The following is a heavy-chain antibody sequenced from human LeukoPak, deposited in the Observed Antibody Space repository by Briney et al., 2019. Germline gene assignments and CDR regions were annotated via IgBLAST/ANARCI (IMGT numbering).Heavy chain of an antibody. CDR1: GGSISSYY. CDR2: IYYSGTT. V-gene: IGHV4-59*08. Sequence: SETLSLTCTVSGGSISSYYWNWIRQPPGKGLEWIGYIYYSGTTNYNPSLKSRVTISVDTFKNQFSLKLSSVTAADTAVYYCARHENIVVVVAATGFDYWGQGTLVTVSS. D-gene: IGHD2-15*01. J-gene: IGHJ4*02. CDR3: ARHENIVVVVAATGFDY.